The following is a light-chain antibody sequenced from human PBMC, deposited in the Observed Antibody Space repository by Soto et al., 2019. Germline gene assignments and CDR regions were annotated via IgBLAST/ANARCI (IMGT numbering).Light chain of an antibody. Sequence: QSVLTQPASVSGSPGQSITISCTGTSSDVGGYNYVSWFQQHPDKAPKLKIYEVSNRPSGVSNRFSGSKSGYTASLTISELQAEDEADYYCTSFTSSNTWVFGGGTKVTVL. CDR2: EVS. CDR3: TSFTSSNTWV. CDR1: SSDVGGYNY. J-gene: IGLJ3*02. V-gene: IGLV2-14*03.